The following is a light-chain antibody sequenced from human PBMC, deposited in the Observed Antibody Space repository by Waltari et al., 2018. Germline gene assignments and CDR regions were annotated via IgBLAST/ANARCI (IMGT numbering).Light chain of an antibody. Sequence: SSRATQSVSSNSLAGYRQKPGQAPSLLIYGASSRATGIPDRFSGSGSGTDFTLTISRLEPEDFAVYYCQEYGRSPRYSFGQGTKVEIK. CDR3: QEYGRSPRYS. CDR1: QSVSSNS. J-gene: IGKJ2*03. V-gene: IGKV3-20*01. CDR2: GAS.